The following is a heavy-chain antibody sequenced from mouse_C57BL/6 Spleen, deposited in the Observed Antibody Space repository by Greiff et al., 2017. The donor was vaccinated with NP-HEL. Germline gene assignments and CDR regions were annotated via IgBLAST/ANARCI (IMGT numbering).Heavy chain of an antibody. V-gene: IGHV3-6*01. CDR2: ISYDGSN. J-gene: IGHJ4*01. CDR3: ARNYNRYAMDY. Sequence: EVKLQESGPGLVKPSQSLSLTCSVTGYSITSGYYWNWIRQFPGNKLEWMGYISYDGSNNYNPSLKNRISITRDTSKNQFFLKLNSVTTEDTATYYCARNYNRYAMDYWGQGTSVTVSS. D-gene: IGHD1-3*01. CDR1: GYSITSGYY.